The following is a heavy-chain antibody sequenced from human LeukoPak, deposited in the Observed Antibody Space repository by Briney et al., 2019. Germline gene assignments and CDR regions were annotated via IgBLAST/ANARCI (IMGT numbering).Heavy chain of an antibody. CDR2: IYYSGST. Sequence: PGGSLRLSCAASGFTFSNYAMSWVRQPPGKGLEWIGSIYYSGSTYYNPSLKSRVTISVDTSKNQFSLKLSSVTAADTAVYYCAKQVYYYDSSGYYSWGQGTLVTVSS. V-gene: IGHV4-39*01. D-gene: IGHD3-22*01. CDR1: GFTFSNYA. J-gene: IGHJ4*02. CDR3: AKQVYYYDSSGYYS.